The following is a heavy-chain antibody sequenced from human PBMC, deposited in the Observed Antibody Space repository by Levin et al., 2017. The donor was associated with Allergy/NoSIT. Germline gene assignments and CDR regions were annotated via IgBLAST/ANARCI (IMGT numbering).Heavy chain of an antibody. Sequence: GESLKISCAASGFTFSSYAMSWVRQAPGKGLEWVSAISGSGGSTYYADSVKGRFTISRDNSKNTLYLQMNSLRAEDTAVYYCAKDPGYSSSWGYFDYWGQGTLVTVSS. CDR2: ISGSGGST. CDR1: GFTFSSYA. J-gene: IGHJ4*02. D-gene: IGHD6-13*01. V-gene: IGHV3-23*01. CDR3: AKDPGYSSSWGYFDY.